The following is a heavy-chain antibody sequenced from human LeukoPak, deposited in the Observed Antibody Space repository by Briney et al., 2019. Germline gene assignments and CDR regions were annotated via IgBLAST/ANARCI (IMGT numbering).Heavy chain of an antibody. CDR1: GYTLTELS. J-gene: IGHJ4*02. Sequence: VASVKVSCKVSGYTLTELSMHWVRQAPGKGLEWMGGFDPEDGETIYAQKFQGRVTMTEDTSTDTAYTELSSLRSEDTAVYYCATVQWLRSRVEKYYFDYWGQGTLVTVSS. D-gene: IGHD5-12*01. CDR2: FDPEDGET. CDR3: ATVQWLRSRVEKYYFDY. V-gene: IGHV1-24*01.